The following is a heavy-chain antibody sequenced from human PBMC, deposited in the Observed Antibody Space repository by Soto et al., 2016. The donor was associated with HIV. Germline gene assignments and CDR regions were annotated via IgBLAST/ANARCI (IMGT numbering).Heavy chain of an antibody. CDR3: ARSAVAGRLDYYMDV. J-gene: IGHJ6*03. Sequence: AASGFAFSSYSMQWVRQAPGKGLEWVSSISTSNNYIYYAESVKGRFIISRDNGKNSLYLQMNSLRAEDTAVYYCARSAVAGRLDYYMDVWGKGTMVTVSS. CDR1: GFAFSSYS. D-gene: IGHD6-19*01. CDR2: ISTSNNYI. V-gene: IGHV3-21*01.